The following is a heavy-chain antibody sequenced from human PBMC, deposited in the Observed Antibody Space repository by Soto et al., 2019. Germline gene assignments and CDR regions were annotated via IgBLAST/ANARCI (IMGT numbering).Heavy chain of an antibody. Sequence: QLQLQESGPGLVKPSETLSLTCTVSGGSISSSSYYWGWIRQPPGKGLEWIGSIYYRGSTYYNPSLKSRVTISVDTSKNQFSLKLSSVTAADTAVYYCARYCSSTSCYAGWFDPWGQGTLVTVSS. CDR1: GGSISSSSYY. D-gene: IGHD2-2*01. J-gene: IGHJ5*02. V-gene: IGHV4-39*01. CDR3: ARYCSSTSCYAGWFDP. CDR2: IYYRGST.